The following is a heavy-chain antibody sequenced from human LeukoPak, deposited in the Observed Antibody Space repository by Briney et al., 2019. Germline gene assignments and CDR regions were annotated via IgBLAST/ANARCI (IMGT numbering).Heavy chain of an antibody. CDR2: IYYSGST. CDR3: ARSTYYDFWSGLVYYMDV. V-gene: IGHV4-59*01. J-gene: IGHJ6*03. CDR1: GGSISSYY. Sequence: PSETLSLTCTVSGGSISSYYWSWIRQPPGKGLEWIGYIYYSGSTNYNPSLKSRVTISVDTSKNQFSLKLSSVTAADTAVYYCARSTYYDFWSGLVYYMDVWGKGTTVTVSS. D-gene: IGHD3-3*01.